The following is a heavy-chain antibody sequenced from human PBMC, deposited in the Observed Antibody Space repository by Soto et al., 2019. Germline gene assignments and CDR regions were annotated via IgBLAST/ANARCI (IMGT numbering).Heavy chain of an antibody. CDR3: APHTLDTGMPSGY. CDR1: GYTFTNYG. J-gene: IGHJ4*02. Sequence: QVQLVQSGAEVREPGASVKVSCKASGYTFTNYGVSWVRQAPGQGLEWMGWIGGYKGKTNYAQKLQGRVTLTTDKSTSTAYMELRSLRSDDTAVYYCAPHTLDTGMPSGYWGQGTLVTVSS. CDR2: IGGYKGKT. V-gene: IGHV1-18*01. D-gene: IGHD5-18*01.